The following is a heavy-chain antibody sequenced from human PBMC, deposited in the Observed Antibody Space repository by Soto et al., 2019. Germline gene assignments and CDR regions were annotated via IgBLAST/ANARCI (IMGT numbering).Heavy chain of an antibody. CDR3: ARDGRDYDSSGYYFGY. D-gene: IGHD3-22*01. CDR1: GGSISSGGYY. J-gene: IGHJ4*02. CDR2: IYYSGST. Sequence: PSETLSLTCTVSGGSISSGGYYWSWIRQHPGKGLEWIGYIYYSGSTYYNPSLKSRVTISVDTSKNQFSLKLSSVTAADTAVYYCARDGRDYDSSGYYFGYWGQGTLVTVS. V-gene: IGHV4-31*03.